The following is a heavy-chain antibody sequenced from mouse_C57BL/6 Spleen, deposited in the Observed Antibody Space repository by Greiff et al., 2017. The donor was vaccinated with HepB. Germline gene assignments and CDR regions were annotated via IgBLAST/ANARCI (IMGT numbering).Heavy chain of an antibody. V-gene: IGHV5-17*01. D-gene: IGHD1-1*01. J-gene: IGHJ4*01. CDR2: ISSGSSTI. CDR1: GFTFSDYG. Sequence: EVKLVESGGGLVKPGGSLKLSCAASGFTFSDYGMHWVRQAPEKGLEWVAYISSGSSTIYYADTVKGRFTISRDNAKNTLFLQMTSLRSEDTAMYYCARQTTGAMDYWGQGTSVTVSS. CDR3: ARQTTGAMDY.